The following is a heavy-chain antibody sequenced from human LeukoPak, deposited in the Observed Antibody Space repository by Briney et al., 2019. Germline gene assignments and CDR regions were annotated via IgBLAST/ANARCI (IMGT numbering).Heavy chain of an antibody. CDR2: ISGSGGNV. V-gene: IGHV3-23*01. CDR3: ARDIRNYYDSRTYGWFDP. Sequence: GGSLRLSCTASGFTFSNYNMNWVRQAPGKGLEWVSSISGSGGNVYYAGSVRGRFTISRDNSKNTVYLQMNSLRAEDTATYYCARDIRNYYDSRTYGWFDPWGQGTLVPVSS. CDR1: GFTFSNYN. J-gene: IGHJ5*02. D-gene: IGHD3-10*01.